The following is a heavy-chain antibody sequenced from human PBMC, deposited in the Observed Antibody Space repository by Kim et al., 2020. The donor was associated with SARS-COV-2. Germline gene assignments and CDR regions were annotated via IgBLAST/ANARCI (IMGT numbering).Heavy chain of an antibody. D-gene: IGHD2-2*01. CDR2: IWYDGSKT. J-gene: IGHJ4*02. CDR1: GFTFTSYG. CDR3: ANGGSSSSWAHLY. Sequence: GGSLRLSCAASGFTFTSYGMHWVRQAPGKGLGWVAVIWYDGSKTYYVDSVKGRFTISRANSKNTLYLQMNSLRSEDTAVYYCANGGSSSSWAHLYWGQGTLVTVSS. V-gene: IGHV3-33*06.